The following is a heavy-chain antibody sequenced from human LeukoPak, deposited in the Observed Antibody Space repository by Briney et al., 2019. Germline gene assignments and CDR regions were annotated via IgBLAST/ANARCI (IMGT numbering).Heavy chain of an antibody. CDR1: GFSFNSYW. CDR3: ARGYCSSTSCYSTAIDY. V-gene: IGHV3-74*01. Sequence: GGSLRLSCAVSGFSFNSYWTHWVRQAPGKGLVWVSRVKSDGSGTNYAYSVKGWFTISRDNAKNTLYLQMGSLRAEDMAVYYCARGYCSSTSCYSTAIDYWGQGTLATVSS. D-gene: IGHD2-2*01. CDR2: VKSDGSGT. J-gene: IGHJ4*02.